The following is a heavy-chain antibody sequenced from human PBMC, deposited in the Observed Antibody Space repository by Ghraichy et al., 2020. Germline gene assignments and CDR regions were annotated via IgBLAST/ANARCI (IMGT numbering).Heavy chain of an antibody. CDR2: ISDDGDTT. J-gene: IGHJ3*02. V-gene: IGHV3-23*01. CDR3: ASISRVTIFGVDAFAI. CDR1: RFTFSNYA. Sequence: GGSLRLSCAASRFTFSNYAMSWVRQAPGTGLEWVSSISDDGDTTSYADSVKGRFTVSRDNSKNTLYLQMNSLRAEDTAVYYCASISRVTIFGVDAFAIWGQGTMVTVSS. D-gene: IGHD3-3*01.